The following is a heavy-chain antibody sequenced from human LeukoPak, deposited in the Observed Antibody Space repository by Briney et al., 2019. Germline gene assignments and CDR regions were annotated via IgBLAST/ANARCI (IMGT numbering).Heavy chain of an antibody. Sequence: GGSLILSCAASGFTFSSYSMNWVRQAPGKGLEWVSSISSSSSYIYYADSVKGRFTISRDNAKNSLYLQMNSLRAEDTAVYYCARVAAGQYFQHWGQGTLVTVSS. CDR1: GFTFSSYS. J-gene: IGHJ1*01. CDR3: ARVAAGQYFQH. CDR2: ISSSSSYI. V-gene: IGHV3-21*01. D-gene: IGHD6-13*01.